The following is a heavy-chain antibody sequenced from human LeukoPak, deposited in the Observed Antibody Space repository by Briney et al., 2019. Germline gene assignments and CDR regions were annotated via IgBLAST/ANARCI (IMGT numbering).Heavy chain of an antibody. D-gene: IGHD2-15*01. CDR1: GFTVSSNY. V-gene: IGHV3-53*05. CDR3: AKVYCSGGSCGDNWFDP. CDR2: IYSGGST. J-gene: IGHJ5*02. Sequence: PGGSLRLSCAASGFTVSSNYMSWVRQAPGKGLEWVSVIYSGGSTYYADSVKGRFTISRDNSKNTLYLQMNSLRAEDTAVYYCAKVYCSGGSCGDNWFDPWGQGTLVTVSS.